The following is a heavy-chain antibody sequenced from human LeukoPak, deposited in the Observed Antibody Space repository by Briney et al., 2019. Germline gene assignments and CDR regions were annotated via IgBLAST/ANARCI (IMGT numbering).Heavy chain of an antibody. J-gene: IGHJ4*03. D-gene: IGHD6-19*01. Sequence: GGSLRLSCAASGFTFSSYWMHWVRQAPGKGLEWVAVISYDGVSKDYAGSVRGRLTISRDNSKNTLFLQMHGLRTEDTAVYFCTRGRYEFHSSGFYFGEHDNWGQGTLVTVSS. V-gene: IGHV3-30-3*01. CDR1: GFTFSSYW. CDR2: ISYDGVSK. CDR3: TRGRYEFHSSGFYFGEHDN.